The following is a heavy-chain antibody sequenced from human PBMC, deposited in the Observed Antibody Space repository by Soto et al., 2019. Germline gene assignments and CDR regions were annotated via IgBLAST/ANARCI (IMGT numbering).Heavy chain of an antibody. CDR3: AKDLIAAAGDYYYYYGMDV. CDR2: ISYDGSNK. CDR1: GFTFSSYG. J-gene: IGHJ6*02. Sequence: SLRLSSASCGFTFSSYGMHWVRHAPGKWLEWVAVISYDGSNKYYADSVKGRFTISRDNSKNTLYLQMNSLRAEDTAVYYCAKDLIAAAGDYYYYYGMDVWGQGTTVTVSS. D-gene: IGHD6-13*01. V-gene: IGHV3-30*18.